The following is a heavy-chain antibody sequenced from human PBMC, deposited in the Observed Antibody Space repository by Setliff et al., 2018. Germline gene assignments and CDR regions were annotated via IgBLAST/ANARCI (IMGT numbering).Heavy chain of an antibody. Sequence: SGPTLVNPTQTLTLTCTFSGFSLATTGVGVGWIRQPPGKALECLALLYWNDREEYSPSLKSRLTLTKDTSKNQVVLTMTNMDPVDTAIYYCAHEGRYTYSPGYDYWGQGALVTVSS. CDR1: GFSLATTGVG. V-gene: IGHV2-5*01. D-gene: IGHD1-26*01. J-gene: IGHJ4*01. CDR3: AHEGRYTYSPGYDY. CDR2: LYWNDRE.